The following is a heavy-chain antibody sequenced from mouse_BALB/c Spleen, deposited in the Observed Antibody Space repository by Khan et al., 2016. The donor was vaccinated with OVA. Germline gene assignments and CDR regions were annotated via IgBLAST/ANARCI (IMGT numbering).Heavy chain of an antibody. CDR2: IYPGSGRT. Sequence: QVQLKQSGPELVQPGASVKMSCKASGYTFTDYVISWVNQSTGQGLEWMGDIYPGSGRTYYNERFKDKATLTADKSSNTAYMQLSSLTSEDSAVYFSASNCDGAWCAYWGQGTLVTVSA. D-gene: IGHD4-1*02. V-gene: IGHV1-77*01. CDR3: ASNCDGAWCAY. J-gene: IGHJ3*01. CDR1: GYTFTDYV.